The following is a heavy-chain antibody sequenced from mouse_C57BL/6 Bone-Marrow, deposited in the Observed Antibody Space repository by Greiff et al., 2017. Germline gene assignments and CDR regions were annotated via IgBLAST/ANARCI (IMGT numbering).Heavy chain of an antibody. CDR1: GFNIKDYY. CDR3: TTYLPYYYGSSYDLLYAMDY. J-gene: IGHJ4*01. CDR2: IDPEDGDT. D-gene: IGHD1-1*01. Sequence: EVQLQQSGAELVRPGASVKLSCTASGFNIKDYYMHWVKQRPEQGLEWIGRIDPEDGDTEYAPKFQGKATMTADTSSNTAYLQLSSLTSEDTAVYYCTTYLPYYYGSSYDLLYAMDYWGQGTSVTVSS. V-gene: IGHV14-1*01.